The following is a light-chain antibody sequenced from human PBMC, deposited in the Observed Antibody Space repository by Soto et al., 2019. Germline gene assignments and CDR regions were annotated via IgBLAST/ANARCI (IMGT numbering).Light chain of an antibody. V-gene: IGKV3-15*01. CDR2: GAS. CDR3: QQYNNWPPWT. J-gene: IGKJ1*01. CDR1: QSVSVD. Sequence: EIVMTQSPATLSVSPGERVTLSCRASQSVSVDLAWYQQRPGQAPRLLIYGASTRATGIPVRFSGSGSGTEFSLTISSLQSEDFAFYYCQQYNNWPPWTVGQGTKVDIK.